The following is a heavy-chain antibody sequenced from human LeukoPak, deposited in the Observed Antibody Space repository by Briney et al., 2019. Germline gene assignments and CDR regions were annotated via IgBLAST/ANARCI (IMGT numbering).Heavy chain of an antibody. Sequence: PSETLSLSCTVSGGSISSYYWSWIRQPAGKGLEWIGRIYTSGSTNYNPSLKSRFTMSIDTSKNQFYLKLSSVTAADTAVYYCARGGSRTAFDPWGQGTLVTVSS. CDR2: IYTSGST. J-gene: IGHJ5*02. V-gene: IGHV4-4*07. CDR3: ARGGSRTAFDP. CDR1: GGSISSYY. D-gene: IGHD1-1*01.